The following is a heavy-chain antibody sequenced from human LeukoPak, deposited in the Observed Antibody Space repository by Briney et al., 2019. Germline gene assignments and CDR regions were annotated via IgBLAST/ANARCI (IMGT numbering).Heavy chain of an antibody. Sequence: GASVKVSCKAFGYTFTSYGISWVRQAPGQGLEWMGWISAYNGNTNHAQKLQGRVTMTTDTSTSTAYMELRSLRSDDTAVYYCSLMVRGVISAPFDYWGQGTLVTVSS. CDR3: SLMVRGVISAPFDY. V-gene: IGHV1-18*01. CDR1: GYTFTSYG. D-gene: IGHD3-10*01. CDR2: ISAYNGNT. J-gene: IGHJ4*02.